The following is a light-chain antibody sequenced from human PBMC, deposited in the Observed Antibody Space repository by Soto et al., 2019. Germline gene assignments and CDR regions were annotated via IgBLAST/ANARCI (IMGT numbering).Light chain of an antibody. CDR3: AAWDDSLSGYV. J-gene: IGLJ1*01. CDR1: GSNLGAGFD. V-gene: IGLV1-40*01. Sequence: QSVLTQPPSVSGAPGQRVTISCTGSGSNLGAGFDVHWYQHLPGTAPKLLIYGITNRPSGVPDRFSGSKSGTSASLAISGLRSEDEADYYCAAWDDSLSGYVFGTGTKVTVL. CDR2: GIT.